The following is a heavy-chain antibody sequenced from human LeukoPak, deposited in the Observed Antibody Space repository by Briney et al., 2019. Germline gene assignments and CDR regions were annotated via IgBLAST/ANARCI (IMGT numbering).Heavy chain of an antibody. J-gene: IGHJ4*02. CDR3: ARDHVAHSLY. V-gene: IGHV3-48*03. CDR2: ISTSGSIL. CDR1: GFTFSSYE. Sequence: GGSLRLSCAASGFTFSSYEMHWVRQAPGKGLEWISYISTSGSILYYTDSVKGRFTISRDNAKNSLYMQMNSLRAEDTAIYYCARDHVAHSLYWGQGTLVTVSS. D-gene: IGHD2-21*01.